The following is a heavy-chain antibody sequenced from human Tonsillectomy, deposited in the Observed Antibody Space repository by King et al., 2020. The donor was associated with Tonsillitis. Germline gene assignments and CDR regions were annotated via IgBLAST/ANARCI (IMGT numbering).Heavy chain of an antibody. CDR3: ATEKPPYRYCSSHCVGYYMDV. J-gene: IGHJ6*03. CDR1: GFSFSGSR. Sequence: VQLVESGGGVVQPGRSLRLSCVASGFSFSGSRMHWVRQAPGKGLEWVAVISYDGRNKHYSDPVKGRLTNSRDNADNTLYLQMHSLRAEDTAVYYCATEKPPYRYCSSHCVGYYMDVWGKGTTVTVSS. D-gene: IGHD2-2*01. CDR2: ISYDGRNK. V-gene: IGHV3-30*03.